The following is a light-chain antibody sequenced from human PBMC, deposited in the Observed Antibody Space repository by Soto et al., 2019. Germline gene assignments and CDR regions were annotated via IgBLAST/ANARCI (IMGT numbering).Light chain of an antibody. CDR1: QSVSSSF. CDR3: HQYGRSPT. Sequence: EIVLTQSPGTLSLSPGERATLSCRASQSVSSSFLAWYQQKPGQAPRLLIYGTSSRATGIPVRISGSGSEYTFTLTISRLEHEDSAVYYCHQYGRSPTFGQGTKVDFK. J-gene: IGKJ1*01. V-gene: IGKV3-20*01. CDR2: GTS.